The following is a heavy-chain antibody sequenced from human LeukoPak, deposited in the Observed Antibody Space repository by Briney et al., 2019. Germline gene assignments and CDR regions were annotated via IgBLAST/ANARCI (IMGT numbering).Heavy chain of an antibody. Sequence: VASVTVSCKASGGTFSSYAISWVRQAPGQGLEWMGGIIPIFGTANYAQKFQGRVTITADKSTSTAYMELSSLRSEDTAVYYCARGRPTTSIAAAGVNWFDPWGQGTLVTVSS. CDR1: GGTFSSYA. CDR2: IIPIFGTA. V-gene: IGHV1-69*06. D-gene: IGHD6-13*01. CDR3: ARGRPTTSIAAAGVNWFDP. J-gene: IGHJ5*02.